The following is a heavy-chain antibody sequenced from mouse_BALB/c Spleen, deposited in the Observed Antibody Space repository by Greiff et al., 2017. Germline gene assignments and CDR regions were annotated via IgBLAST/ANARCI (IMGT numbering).Heavy chain of an antibody. Sequence: VQLVESGGDLVKPGGSLKLSCAASGFTFSSYGMSWVRQTPDKRLEWVATISSGGSYTYYPDSVKGRFTISRDNAKNTLYLQMSSLKSEDTAMYYCARLYGSSYGYFDVWGAGTTVTVSS. V-gene: IGHV5-6*01. CDR3: ARLYGSSYGYFDV. CDR2: ISSGGSYT. CDR1: GFTFSSYG. J-gene: IGHJ1*01. D-gene: IGHD1-1*01.